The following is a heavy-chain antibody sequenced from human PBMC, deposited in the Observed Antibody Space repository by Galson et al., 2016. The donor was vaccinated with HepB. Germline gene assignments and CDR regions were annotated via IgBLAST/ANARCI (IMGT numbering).Heavy chain of an antibody. CDR3: EGYSDPFDI. D-gene: IGHD3-22*01. Sequence: SLRLSCAASGFTFNQFAMSWFRQAPGKGLEWVSTISLLASTTYYADSVKGRFVISRDTSKNTLYLQMNNLRAEDTAIYYCEGYSDPFDIWGQGTMVTVSS. CDR2: ISLLASTT. J-gene: IGHJ3*02. V-gene: IGHV3-23*01. CDR1: GFTFNQFA.